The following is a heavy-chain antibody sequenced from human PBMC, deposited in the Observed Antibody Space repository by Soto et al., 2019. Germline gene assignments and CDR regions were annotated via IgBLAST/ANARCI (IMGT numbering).Heavy chain of an antibody. V-gene: IGHV3-30*18. Sequence: PGGSLRHSCAASGVTCISYGMHWVRQATGKGLEWVAVISYDGSNKYYADSVKGRFTISRDNSKNTLYLQMNSLRAEDTAVYYCAKDRGVATQSLKNHFDYWGQGTLVTISS. D-gene: IGHD5-12*01. J-gene: IGHJ4*02. CDR1: GVTCISYG. CDR3: AKDRGVATQSLKNHFDY. CDR2: ISYDGSNK.